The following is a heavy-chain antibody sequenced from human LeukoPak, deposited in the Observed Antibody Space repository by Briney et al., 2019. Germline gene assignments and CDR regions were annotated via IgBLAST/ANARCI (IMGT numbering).Heavy chain of an antibody. D-gene: IGHD3-9*01. CDR2: ISGYNGNT. Sequence: ASMKVSCKASGYTFTAYTISWVRQAPGQGLEGMGWISGYNGNTNYAQKVQGRVTMTTDTSTSTAYMELRSLRSDDTAVYYCARSPARAYDILTGYNDYWGQGTLVTVSS. J-gene: IGHJ4*02. V-gene: IGHV1-18*01. CDR3: ARSPARAYDILTGYNDY. CDR1: GYTFTAYT.